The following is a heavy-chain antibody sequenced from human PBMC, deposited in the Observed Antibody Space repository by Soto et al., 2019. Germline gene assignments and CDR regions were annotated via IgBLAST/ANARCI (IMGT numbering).Heavy chain of an antibody. CDR3: ASGEVRVPCDI. CDR1: GGSMNSHDYY. Sequence: QEQLQESGPGLVKPSQTLSLTCTVSGGSMNSHDYYWSWIRQPPGKGLEWIGYIHNSGSTYYNPSLNSLLTIPSDTPKTPFSLTLNTVTPAATAVYYCASGEVRVPCDIWGQRTMVSCSS. J-gene: IGHJ3*02. D-gene: IGHD3-10*01. V-gene: IGHV4-30-4*01. CDR2: IHNSGST.